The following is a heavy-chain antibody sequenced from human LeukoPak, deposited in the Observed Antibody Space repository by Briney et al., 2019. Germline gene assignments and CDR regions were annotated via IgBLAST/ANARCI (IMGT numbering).Heavy chain of an antibody. CDR3: ASSGSYRFDY. CDR2: ITASGTAM. D-gene: IGHD1-26*01. J-gene: IGHJ4*02. V-gene: IGHV3-48*02. CDR1: GFTFSSYS. Sequence: GGSLRLSCAASGFTFSSYSMNWVRQAPGKGLEWVSHITASGTAMFYADSVKGRFTISRDNAKNSLYLQMNSQRDEDTAVYYCASSGSYRFDYWGQGTLVTVSS.